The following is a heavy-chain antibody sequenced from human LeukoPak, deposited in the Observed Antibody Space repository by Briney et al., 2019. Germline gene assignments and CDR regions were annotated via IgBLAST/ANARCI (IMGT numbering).Heavy chain of an antibody. CDR3: ARWPPGSGYLLDAFDI. V-gene: IGHV4-61*02. J-gene: IGHJ3*02. CDR1: GGSISSGSYY. Sequence: PSETLSLTCTVSGGSISSGSYYWSWIRQPAGKGLEWIGRIYTSGSTNYNPSLKSRVTISVDTSKNQFSLKLSSVTAADTAVYYCARWPPGSGYLLDAFDIWGQGTMVTASS. CDR2: IYTSGST. D-gene: IGHD3-22*01.